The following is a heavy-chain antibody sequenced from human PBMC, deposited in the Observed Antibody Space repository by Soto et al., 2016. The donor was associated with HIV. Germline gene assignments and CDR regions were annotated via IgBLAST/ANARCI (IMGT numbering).Heavy chain of an antibody. J-gene: IGHJ6*02. D-gene: IGHD3-9*01. CDR2: INNDGTIT. CDR3: ARVDYDILTGSYERRYYYYGLDV. Sequence: EVQLVESGGGLVQPGGSLRLACIASGFPFGRYWMYWVRQVPGKGLVWVSHINNDGTITNYADSVKGRFTISRDNAKNTLYLQMNSLRAEDTAVYYCARVDYDILTGSYERRYYYYGLDVWGQGTTVTVSS. CDR1: GFPFGRYW. V-gene: IGHV3-74*01.